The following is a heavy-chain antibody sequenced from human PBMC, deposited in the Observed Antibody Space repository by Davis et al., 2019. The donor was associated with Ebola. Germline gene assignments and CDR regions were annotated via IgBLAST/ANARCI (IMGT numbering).Heavy chain of an antibody. Sequence: GESPKISCTASGFTVSKTYMSWVRHVPGKGLEYVSSLYTSGATFYADSIRGRFTISRDNSRNILFLQMTSLRSDDSGRYYCARDVVGAGSSEVAFDLWGQGTMVTVSS. J-gene: IGHJ3*01. D-gene: IGHD6-6*01. V-gene: IGHV3-66*03. CDR3: ARDVVGAGSSEVAFDL. CDR2: LYTSGAT. CDR1: GFTVSKTY.